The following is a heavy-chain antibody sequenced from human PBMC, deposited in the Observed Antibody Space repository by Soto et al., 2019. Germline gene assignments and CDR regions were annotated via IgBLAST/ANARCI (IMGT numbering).Heavy chain of an antibody. Sequence: EVQLVESGGGLVKPGGSLRLSCAASGFTFSSYSMNWVRQAPGKGLEWVSSISSSSSYINYADSLQGRFTISRDNAKNSLYLQMNSLRDEDTAVYYCARGLEWPNYMDVWGKGTTVTVSS. J-gene: IGHJ6*03. V-gene: IGHV3-21*01. D-gene: IGHD3-3*01. CDR3: ARGLEWPNYMDV. CDR2: ISSSSSYI. CDR1: GFTFSSYS.